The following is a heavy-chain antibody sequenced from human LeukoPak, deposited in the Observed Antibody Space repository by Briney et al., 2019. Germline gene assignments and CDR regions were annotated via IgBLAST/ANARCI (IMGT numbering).Heavy chain of an antibody. CDR2: ISGSGGST. V-gene: IGHV3-23*01. D-gene: IGHD2-15*01. J-gene: IGHJ4*02. CDR3: AKLVQPRIAEVDY. Sequence: PGGSLRLSCAASGFTFSSYWMHWVRQAPGKGLEWVSAISGSGGSTYYADSVKGRFTISRDNSKNTLYLQMNSLRAEDTAVYYCAKLVQPRIAEVDYWGRGTLVTVSS. CDR1: GFTFSSYW.